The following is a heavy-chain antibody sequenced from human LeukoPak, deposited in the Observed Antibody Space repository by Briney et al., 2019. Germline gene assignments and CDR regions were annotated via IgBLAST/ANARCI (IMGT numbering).Heavy chain of an antibody. CDR3: ARDASEYCSSTSCYILNWFDP. J-gene: IGHJ5*02. D-gene: IGHD2-2*02. CDR2: IIPIFGTA. CDR1: GGTFSSYA. V-gene: IGHV1-69*13. Sequence: SVKVSCKASGGTFSSYAISWVRQAPGQGLEWMGGIIPIFGTANYAQKFQGRVTITADESTSTAYMELSSLRSEDTAVYYCARDASEYCSSTSCYILNWFDPWGQGTLVTVSS.